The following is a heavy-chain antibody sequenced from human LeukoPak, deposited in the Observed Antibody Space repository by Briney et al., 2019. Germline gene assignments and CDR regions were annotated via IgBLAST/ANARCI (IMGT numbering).Heavy chain of an antibody. D-gene: IGHD1/OR15-1a*01. CDR1: GYTLTELS. V-gene: IGHV1-24*01. CDR2: FDPEDGET. Sequence: ASVKVSCKVSGYTLTELSMHWVRQAPGKGLEWMGGFDPEDGETIYAQKFQGRVTMTEDTSTDTAYMELSSLRSEDTAVYYCATDVFGTTVVPFPVDYWGQGTLVTVSS. J-gene: IGHJ4*02. CDR3: ATDVFGTTVVPFPVDY.